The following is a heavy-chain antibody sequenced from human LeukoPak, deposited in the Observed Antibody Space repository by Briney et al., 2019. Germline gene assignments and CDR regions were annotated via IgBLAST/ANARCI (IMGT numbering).Heavy chain of an antibody. D-gene: IGHD6-13*01. CDR1: GGSISSYY. J-gene: IGHJ3*02. CDR2: IYYSGST. CDR3: ARDLFSSWDAFDI. V-gene: IGHV4-59*01. Sequence: PSETLSLTCTVSGGSISSYYWSWIRQPPGKGLEWIGYIYYSGSTNYNPSLKSRVTISVDTSKNQFSLKLSSVTAADTAVYYCARDLFSSWDAFDIWGQGTMVTVSS.